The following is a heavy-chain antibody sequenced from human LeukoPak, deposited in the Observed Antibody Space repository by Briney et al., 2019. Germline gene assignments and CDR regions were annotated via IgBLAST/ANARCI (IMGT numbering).Heavy chain of an antibody. D-gene: IGHD5-18*01. CDR2: ISGSGGST. V-gene: IGHV3-23*01. CDR3: AKGGGSYGSSYFDY. J-gene: IGHJ4*02. CDR1: GFTFSSYA. Sequence: GGSLRLSCAASGFTFSSYAMSWVRQAPGRGLEWVAAISGSGGSTYYADSVKGRFTISRDNSKNTLYLQMRSLRAEDTAVYYCAKGGGSYGSSYFDYWGQGTLVTVSS.